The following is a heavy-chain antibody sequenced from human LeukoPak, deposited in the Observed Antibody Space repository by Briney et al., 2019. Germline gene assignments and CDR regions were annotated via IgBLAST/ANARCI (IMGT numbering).Heavy chain of an antibody. V-gene: IGHV3-48*03. D-gene: IGHD3-9*01. J-gene: IGHJ6*03. CDR1: GFTFSSYE. CDR3: AREEILRYFDWSPLYYYMDV. Sequence: GGSLRLSCAASGFTFSSYEMNWVRQAPGKGLEWVSYISSSGSTIYYADSVKGRFTISRDNAKNSLYLQMNSLRAEDTAVYYCAREEILRYFDWSPLYYYMDVWGKGTTVTISS. CDR2: ISSSGSTI.